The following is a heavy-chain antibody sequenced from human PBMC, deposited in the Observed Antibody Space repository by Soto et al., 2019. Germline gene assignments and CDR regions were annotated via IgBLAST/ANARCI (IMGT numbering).Heavy chain of an antibody. CDR1: GGSISSGDYY. J-gene: IGHJ4*02. CDR3: ARETYYYDSSGYYPPPRRIDY. CDR2: IYYSGST. D-gene: IGHD3-22*01. Sequence: PSETLSLTCTVSGGSISSGDYYWSWIRQPPGKGLEWIGYIYYSGSTYYNPSLKSRVTISVDTSKNQFSLKLSSVTAADTAVYYCARETYYYDSSGYYPPPRRIDYWGQGTLVTVSS. V-gene: IGHV4-30-4*01.